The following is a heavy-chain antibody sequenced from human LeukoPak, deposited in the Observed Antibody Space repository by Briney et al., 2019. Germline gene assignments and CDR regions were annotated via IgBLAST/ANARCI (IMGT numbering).Heavy chain of an antibody. CDR1: GFTFSSYS. V-gene: IGHV3-21*01. CDR2: ISSSSSYI. D-gene: IGHD6-13*01. Sequence: PGGSLRLSCAASGFTFSSYSMNWVRQAPGKGLEWVSPISSSSSYIYYADSVKGRFTISRDNAKNSLYLQMNSLRAEDTAVYYCARGRVAAAGPYDYWGQGTLVTVSS. CDR3: ARGRVAAAGPYDY. J-gene: IGHJ4*02.